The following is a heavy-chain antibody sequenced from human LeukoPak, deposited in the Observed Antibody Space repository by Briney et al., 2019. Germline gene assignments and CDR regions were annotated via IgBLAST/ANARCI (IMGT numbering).Heavy chain of an antibody. V-gene: IGHV4-34*01. CDR1: GGSFSGYS. D-gene: IGHD3-22*01. Sequence: SETLSLTCAVYGGSFSGYSWRWIRQPPGKGLEWIGEINHSGSTNYNPSLKSRVTISVDTSKNQFSLKLSSVTAADTAVYYCARGHGSYYYDSSGYLGVFDYWGQGTLVTVSS. CDR3: ARGHGSYYYDSSGYLGVFDY. CDR2: INHSGST. J-gene: IGHJ4*02.